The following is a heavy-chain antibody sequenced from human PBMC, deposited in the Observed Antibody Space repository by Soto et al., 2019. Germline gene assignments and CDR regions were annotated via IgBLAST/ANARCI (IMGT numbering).Heavy chain of an antibody. Sequence: ASVKVSCKASGYTFTSYAMHWVRQAPGQRLEWMGWINAGNGNTKYSQKFQGRVTITRDTSASTAYMELSSLRSEDTAVYYCARGVRVYYYYGMDVWGQATTVTVSS. V-gene: IGHV1-3*01. D-gene: IGHD3-10*01. CDR2: INAGNGNT. CDR1: GYTFTSYA. CDR3: ARGVRVYYYYGMDV. J-gene: IGHJ6*02.